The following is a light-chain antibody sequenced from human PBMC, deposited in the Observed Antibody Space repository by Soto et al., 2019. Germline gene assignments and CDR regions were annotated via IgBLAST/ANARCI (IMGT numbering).Light chain of an antibody. CDR3: CSYAGRSNVV. Sequence: QSALTQPASVSGSPGQSITISCTGTSGDVGTYNLVSWHQQHPGRAPKLIIFEVNKRPSGVSNRLSGSKSGNTASLAISGLQADDEADYHCCSYAGRSNVVCGGGTKLTVL. J-gene: IGLJ2*01. V-gene: IGLV2-23*02. CDR1: SGDVGTYNL. CDR2: EVN.